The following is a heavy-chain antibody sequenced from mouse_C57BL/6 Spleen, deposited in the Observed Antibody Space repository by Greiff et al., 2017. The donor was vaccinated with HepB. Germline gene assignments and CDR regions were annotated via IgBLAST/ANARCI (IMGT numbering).Heavy chain of an antibody. J-gene: IGHJ1*03. V-gene: IGHV1-62-2*01. D-gene: IGHD2-1*01. CDR1: GYTFTEYT. CDR3: ARHEPFYYGNYDWYFDV. Sequence: VKLVESGAELVKPGASVKLSCKASGYTFTEYTIHWVKQRSGQGLEWIGWFYPGSGSIKYNEKFKDKATLTADKSSSTVYMELSRLTSEDSAVYFCARHEPFYYGNYDWYFDVWGTGTTVTVSS. CDR2: FYPGSGSI.